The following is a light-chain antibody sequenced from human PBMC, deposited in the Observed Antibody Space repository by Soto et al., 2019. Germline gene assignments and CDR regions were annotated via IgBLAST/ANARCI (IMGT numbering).Light chain of an antibody. CDR2: DVS. V-gene: IGLV2-11*01. J-gene: IGLJ3*02. CDR1: SSDVGGYNS. Sequence: QSALTQPRSVSGSPGQSVTISCTGTSSDVGGYNSVSWYQQYPGKVPKLMIYDVSKRPSGVPDRFSGSKSGHAASLTISGLQAEDEADYYCCSYAGTYTWVFGGGTKLTVL. CDR3: CSYAGTYTWV.